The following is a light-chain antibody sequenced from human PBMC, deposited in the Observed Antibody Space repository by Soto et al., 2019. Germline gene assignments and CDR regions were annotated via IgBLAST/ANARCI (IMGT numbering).Light chain of an antibody. CDR2: GAS. CDR1: QSVSSN. CDR3: QQYNNWPRT. V-gene: IGKV3-15*01. J-gene: IGKJ4*01. Sequence: EIVMTQSPATQSVSPGERATLSCRASQSVSSNLAWYQQKPGQAPRLLIYGASTRATGIPARFSGSGSGTEFTLTISSLQSEDFAVYYCQQYNNWPRTFGGGTKVEIK.